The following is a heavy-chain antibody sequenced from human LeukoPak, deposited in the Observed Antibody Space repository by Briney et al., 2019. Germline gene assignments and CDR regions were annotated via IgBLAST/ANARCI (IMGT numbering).Heavy chain of an antibody. V-gene: IGHV1-18*01. Sequence: ASVKVSCKTSGYTFSSYGIGWVRQAPGQGLEWMGWISAYNGNTNYAQKLQGRVTMTTDTSTSTAYMELRSLRSDDTAVYYCARVGVPYCSSTSCYWGYYYMDVWGKGTTVTVSS. CDR1: GYTFSSYG. CDR3: ARVGVPYCSSTSCYWGYYYMDV. D-gene: IGHD2-2*01. J-gene: IGHJ6*03. CDR2: ISAYNGNT.